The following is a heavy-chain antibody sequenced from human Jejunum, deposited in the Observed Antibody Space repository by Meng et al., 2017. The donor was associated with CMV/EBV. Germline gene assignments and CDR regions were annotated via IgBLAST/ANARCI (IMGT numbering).Heavy chain of an antibody. CDR1: GFTFSDYY. CDR3: ERAGFKGDVHRGYFDY. CDR2: ISSSGSTR. Sequence: SGFTFSDYYMSWIRQAPGKGLKWISYISSSGSTRYYAYAVKGRFSISRDDDKKSIYLQMNSLGAEDTAVYYCERAGFKGDVHRGYFDYWGQGILVTVSS. D-gene: IGHD3-10*01. J-gene: IGHJ4*02. V-gene: IGHV3-11*01.